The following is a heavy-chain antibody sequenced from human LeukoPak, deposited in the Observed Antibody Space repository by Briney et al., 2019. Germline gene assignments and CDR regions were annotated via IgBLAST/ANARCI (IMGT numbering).Heavy chain of an antibody. V-gene: IGHV4-4*07. CDR1: GGSISSYY. CDR2: IYYSGST. D-gene: IGHD3-10*01. Sequence: PSETLSLTCTVSGGSISSYYWSWIRQPAGKGLEWIGRIYYSGSTNYNPSFKSRVTISVDTSKNQFSLKLSSVTAADTAIYYCARYYGSGSYPAEYFQHWGQGTLVTVSS. J-gene: IGHJ1*01. CDR3: ARYYGSGSYPAEYFQH.